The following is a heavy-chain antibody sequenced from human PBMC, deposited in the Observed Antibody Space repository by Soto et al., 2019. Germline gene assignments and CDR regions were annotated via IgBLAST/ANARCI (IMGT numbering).Heavy chain of an antibody. V-gene: IGHV1-2*04. CDR3: ARDPLNSGSGSYYDY. D-gene: IGHD3-10*01. J-gene: IGHJ4*02. CDR1: GYTFTGYY. CDR2: INPNSGGT. Sequence: ASVKVSCKASGYTFTGYYMHWVRQAPGQGLEWMGWINPNSGGTNYAQKFQGWVTMTRDTSISTAYMELSRLRSDDTAVYYCARDPLNSGSGSYYDYWGQGTLVTSPQ.